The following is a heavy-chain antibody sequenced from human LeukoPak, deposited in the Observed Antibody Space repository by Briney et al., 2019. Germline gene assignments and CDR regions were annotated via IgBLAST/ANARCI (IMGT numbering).Heavy chain of an antibody. CDR2: ISSSSSYT. J-gene: IGHJ5*02. D-gene: IGHD2-2*02. CDR1: GFTFRDYT. Sequence: GGSLRLSCAASGFTFRDYTMNWVRQAPGKGLEWVSYISSSSSYTNYADSVKGRFTISRDNAKNSLYLQMNSLRAEDTAVYYCARDLRYCSSTSCYKGWFDPWGQGTLVTVSS. CDR3: ARDLRYCSSTSCYKGWFDP. V-gene: IGHV3-11*06.